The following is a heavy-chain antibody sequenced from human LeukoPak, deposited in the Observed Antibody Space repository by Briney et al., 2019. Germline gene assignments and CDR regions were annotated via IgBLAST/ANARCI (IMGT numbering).Heavy chain of an antibody. CDR3: ARVDPSGGSWANYYYYYMGV. J-gene: IGHJ6*03. V-gene: IGHV3-53*01. CDR2: IYSGGSS. Sequence: GGSLRLSCAASGFTVSSNYMSWVRQAPGKGLEWVSVIYSGGSSYYADSVKGRFTISRDISKNTLYLQMNSLRAEDTAVYYCARVDPSGGSWANYYYYYMGVWGKGTTVTVSS. CDR1: GFTVSSNY. D-gene: IGHD2-15*01.